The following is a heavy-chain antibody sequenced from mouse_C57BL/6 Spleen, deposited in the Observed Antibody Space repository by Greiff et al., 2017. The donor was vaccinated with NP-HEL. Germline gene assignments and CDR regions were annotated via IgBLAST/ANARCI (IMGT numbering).Heavy chain of an antibody. J-gene: IGHJ2*01. Sequence: EVQLQQSGPELVKPGASVKISCKASGYSFTGYYMNWVKQSPEKSLEWIGEINPSTGGTTSNQKFKAKATLTVDKSSSTAYMQLKSLTSEDSAVYYWSKGLRGGYFDYWGQGTTLTVSS. D-gene: IGHD3-1*01. CDR2: INPSTGGT. CDR1: GYSFTGYY. CDR3: SKGLRGGYFDY. V-gene: IGHV1-42*01.